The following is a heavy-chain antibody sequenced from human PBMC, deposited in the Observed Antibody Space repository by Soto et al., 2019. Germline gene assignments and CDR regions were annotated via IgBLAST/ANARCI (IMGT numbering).Heavy chain of an antibody. Sequence: SETLSLTCTVSGGSISSYYWNWIRQSPGKGLEWIGYIYYSGSTNYNPSLKSRLTISVDTSKSQFSLRLSSVTAADTAVYYCARTYYDFWSGYWRWFDPWGQGTLVTVSS. D-gene: IGHD3-3*01. CDR3: ARTYYDFWSGYWRWFDP. J-gene: IGHJ5*02. CDR2: IYYSGST. V-gene: IGHV4-59*01. CDR1: GGSISSYY.